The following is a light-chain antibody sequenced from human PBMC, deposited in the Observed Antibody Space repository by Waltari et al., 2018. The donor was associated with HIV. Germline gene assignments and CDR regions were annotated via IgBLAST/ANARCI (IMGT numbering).Light chain of an antibody. CDR1: QSISSY. J-gene: IGKJ2*01. V-gene: IGKV3-11*01. CDR2: DAS. Sequence: EIVLTQSPATLSFFPGERATLSCRASQSISSYLAWYHKKFGQAPRFLVYDASNRATGIPARFSGGGSGTDFTLTISSLEPEDFAVYYCQQRYNWPYTFGQGTKLEI. CDR3: QQRYNWPYT.